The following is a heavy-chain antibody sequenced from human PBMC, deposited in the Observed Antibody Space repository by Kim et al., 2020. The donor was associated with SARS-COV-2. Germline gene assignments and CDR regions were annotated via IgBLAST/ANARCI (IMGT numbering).Heavy chain of an antibody. D-gene: IGHD3-9*01. J-gene: IGHJ4*02. Sequence: ASVKVSCKASGYTFTSYGISWVRQAPGQGLEWMGWISAYNGNTNYAQKLQGRVTMTTDTSTSTAYMELRSLRSDDTAVYYCARVAAGFDWLLLPSDYWGQGTLVTVSS. V-gene: IGHV1-18*04. CDR3: ARVAAGFDWLLLPSDY. CDR2: ISAYNGNT. CDR1: GYTFTSYG.